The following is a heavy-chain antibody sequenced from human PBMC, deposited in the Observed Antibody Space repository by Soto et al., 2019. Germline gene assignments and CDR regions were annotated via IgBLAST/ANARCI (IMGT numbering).Heavy chain of an antibody. CDR1: GFTFDDYA. D-gene: IGHD5-18*01. V-gene: IGHV3-9*01. Sequence: GGSLRLSCAASGFTFDDYAMHWVRQAPGKGLEWVSGISWNSGSIGYADSVKGRFTISRDNAKNSLYLQMNSLRAEDTALYYCEKHIYRKPGYSYGLGLWGQGTLVTVSS. CDR3: EKHIYRKPGYSYGLGL. CDR2: ISWNSGSI. J-gene: IGHJ4*02.